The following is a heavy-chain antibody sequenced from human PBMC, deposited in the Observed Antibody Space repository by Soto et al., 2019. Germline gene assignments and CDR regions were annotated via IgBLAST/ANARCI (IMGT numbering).Heavy chain of an antibody. CDR1: GFTFSSYG. V-gene: IGHV3-30*18. D-gene: IGHD3-22*01. CDR2: ISYDGSNK. J-gene: IGHJ6*02. Sequence: SCAASGFTFSSYGMHWVRQAPGKGLEWVAVISYDGSNKYYADSVKGRFTISRDNSKNTLYLQMNSLRAEDTAVYYCAKVRYYYDSSGYSVDLKRYYYYGMDVWGQGTTVTVSS. CDR3: AKVRYYYDSSGYSVDLKRYYYYGMDV.